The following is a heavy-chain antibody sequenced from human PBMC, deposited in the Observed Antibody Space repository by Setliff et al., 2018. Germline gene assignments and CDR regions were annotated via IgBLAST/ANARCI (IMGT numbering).Heavy chain of an antibody. CDR3: ARATVGLATIIYFDS. J-gene: IGHJ4*02. D-gene: IGHD4-4*01. V-gene: IGHV4-61*02. Sequence: KSSETLSLTCTVSGGSISSSSYYWSWIRQPAGKGLEWIGRIHSSGDTKYNPSLKTRVTIAVDTSKNQFSLKLNSATAADTAVYYCARATVGLATIIYFDSWGPGTLVTVSS. CDR2: IHSSGDT. CDR1: GGSISSSSYY.